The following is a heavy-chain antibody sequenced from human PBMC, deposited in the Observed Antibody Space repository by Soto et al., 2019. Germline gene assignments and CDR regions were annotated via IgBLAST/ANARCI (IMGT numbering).Heavy chain of an antibody. CDR3: ARANTMVRGSYYYYMDF. J-gene: IGHJ6*03. CDR1: GGSFSGYY. CDR2: INHSGST. V-gene: IGHV4-34*01. D-gene: IGHD3-10*01. Sequence: QVQLQQWGAGLLKPSETLSLTCAVYGGSFSGYYWSWIRQPPGKGLEWIGEINHSGSTNYNPSLKSRFTRSVDSSKIQFALKLRSGTAADTAVYYWARANTMVRGSYYYYMDFWGKGTTVTVSS.